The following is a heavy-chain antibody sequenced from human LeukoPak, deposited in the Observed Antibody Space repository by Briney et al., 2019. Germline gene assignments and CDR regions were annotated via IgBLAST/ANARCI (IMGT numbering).Heavy chain of an antibody. Sequence: SETLSLTCTVSGGSISSYYWSWIRQPPGKGLERIGYIYYSGSTNYNPSLKSRVTISVDTSKNQFSLKLSSVTAADTAFYFRAEDGIRYFDWLNYFDYWGQGTLVTVSS. CDR3: AEDGIRYFDWLNYFDY. CDR1: GGSISSYY. CDR2: IYYSGST. J-gene: IGHJ4*02. V-gene: IGHV4-59*01. D-gene: IGHD3-9*01.